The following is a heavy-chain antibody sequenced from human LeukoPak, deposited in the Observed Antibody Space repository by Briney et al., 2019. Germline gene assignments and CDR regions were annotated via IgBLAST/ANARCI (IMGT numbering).Heavy chain of an antibody. CDR1: GFTFSSYG. V-gene: IGHV3-33*01. D-gene: IGHD4-11*01. Sequence: GGSLRLSCAASGFTFSSYGMHWVRQAPGKGLEWVAVIWYDGSNKYYADSVKGRFTISRDNSENTLHLQMNSLRAEDTAVYYCARGTVTPYYYYGMDVWGQGTTVTVSS. J-gene: IGHJ6*02. CDR2: IWYDGSNK. CDR3: ARGTVTPYYYYGMDV.